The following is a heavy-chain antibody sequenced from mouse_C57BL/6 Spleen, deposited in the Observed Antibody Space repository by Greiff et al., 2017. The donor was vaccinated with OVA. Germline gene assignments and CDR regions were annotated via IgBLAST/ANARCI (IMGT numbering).Heavy chain of an antibody. CDR1: GYTFTDYE. D-gene: IGHD1-1*01. CDR2: IDPETGGT. J-gene: IGHJ3*01. CDR3: TGEGYYYGSSSAWFAY. V-gene: IGHV1-15*01. Sequence: VQLQQSGAELVRPGASVTLSCKASGYTFTDYEMHWVKQTPVHGLEWIGAIDPETGGTAYNQKFKGKAILTADKSSSTAYMELRSLTSEDSAVYYCTGEGYYYGSSSAWFAYWGQGTLVTVSA.